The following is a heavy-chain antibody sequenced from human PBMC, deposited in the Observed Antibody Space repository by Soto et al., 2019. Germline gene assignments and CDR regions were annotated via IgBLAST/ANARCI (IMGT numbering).Heavy chain of an antibody. Sequence: QVQLVESGGGVVQPGRSLRLSCAASGFTFSSYGMHWVRQAPGKGLEWVAVIWYDGSNKYYADSVKGRVTISRDNSKNTLYLQMNSLRAEDTAVYYCARDHYYGSGSYYPDAFDIWGQGTMVTVSS. CDR3: ARDHYYGSGSYYPDAFDI. D-gene: IGHD3-10*01. CDR2: IWYDGSNK. V-gene: IGHV3-33*01. CDR1: GFTFSSYG. J-gene: IGHJ3*02.